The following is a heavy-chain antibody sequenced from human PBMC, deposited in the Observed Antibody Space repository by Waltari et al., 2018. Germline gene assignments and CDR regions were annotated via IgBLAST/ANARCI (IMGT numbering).Heavy chain of an antibody. Sequence: EVQLVESGGVLVQPGGSLRLSCEASGCMFSRYWMTWVRPAAGKGLEWVSKSREQGSAQNYGNDVKGRFNISRENAQNSLYLQMNGLRAEDTAVYYCARDGGASGSYDYWGQGTLVTVSS. D-gene: IGHD3-10*01. CDR1: GCMFSRYW. CDR3: ARDGGASGSYDY. J-gene: IGHJ4*02. V-gene: IGHV3-7*01. CDR2: SREQGSAQ.